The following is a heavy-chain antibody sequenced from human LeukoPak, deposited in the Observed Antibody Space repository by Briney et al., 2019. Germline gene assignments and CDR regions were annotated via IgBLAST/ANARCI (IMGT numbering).Heavy chain of an antibody. V-gene: IGHV4-39*01. D-gene: IGHD3-10*01. CDR1: GGSISSSSYY. CDR2: ICYSGST. Sequence: PSETLSLTCTVSGGSISSSSYYWGWICQPPGKGLEWIGSICYSGSTYYNPSLKSRVTISVDTSKNQFSLKVSSVTAADTAVYYCARTRLLWFGESPSAYNWFDPWGQGTLVTVSS. CDR3: ARTRLLWFGESPSAYNWFDP. J-gene: IGHJ5*02.